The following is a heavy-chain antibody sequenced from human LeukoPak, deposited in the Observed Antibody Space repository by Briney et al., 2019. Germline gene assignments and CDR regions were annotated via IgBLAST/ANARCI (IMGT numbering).Heavy chain of an antibody. CDR2: IYYSGST. CDR3: ARGGYDLPFDY. D-gene: IGHD1-14*01. Sequence: SETLSLTCTVSGGSISSYYWSWIRQPPGKGLEWIGYIYYSGSTNYNPSLKSRVTISVDRSKNQFSLKLSSVTAADTAVYYCARGGYDLPFDYWGQGTLVTVSS. J-gene: IGHJ4*02. CDR1: GGSISSYY. V-gene: IGHV4-59*12.